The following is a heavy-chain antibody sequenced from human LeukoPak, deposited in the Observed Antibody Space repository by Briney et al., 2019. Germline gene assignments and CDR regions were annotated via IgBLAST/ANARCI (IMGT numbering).Heavy chain of an antibody. J-gene: IGHJ4*02. D-gene: IGHD6-13*01. Sequence: GGSLRLSCAASGFTFSSYAMSWVRQAPGKGLEWSSAISGSGGSTYYADSVKGRFTISRDNSKNTLYLQMNSLRAEDTAVYYCAKADGIAAALILDYWGQGTLVTASS. CDR1: GFTFSSYA. CDR3: AKADGIAAALILDY. CDR2: ISGSGGST. V-gene: IGHV3-23*01.